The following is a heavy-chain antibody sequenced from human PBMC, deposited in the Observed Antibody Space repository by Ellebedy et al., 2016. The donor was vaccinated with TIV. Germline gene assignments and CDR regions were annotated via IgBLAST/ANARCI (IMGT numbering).Heavy chain of an antibody. V-gene: IGHV3-23*01. Sequence: GESLKISCAGSGFTCSRYAMSWVRQAPGKRLEWVAAVPGVGGGDNTFYTDSGKGRFTISRDTSNNTLYLQMNSLRVEDTAVYYCTVRRDGDCLYWGQGTLVTVSS. CDR1: GFTCSRYA. CDR2: VPGVGGGDNT. CDR3: TVRRDGDCLY. D-gene: IGHD3-10*01. J-gene: IGHJ4*02.